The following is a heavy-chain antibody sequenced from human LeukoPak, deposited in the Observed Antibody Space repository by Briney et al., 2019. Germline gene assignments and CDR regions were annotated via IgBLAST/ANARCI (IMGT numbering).Heavy chain of an antibody. CDR3: ARDRAYNDY. Sequence: GGSLRLSCAASGFTFSSYEMNWVRQAPGKGLEWVSYISSSGSTIYYADSVEGRFTISRDNAKNSLYLQMNSLRAEDTAVYYCARDRAYNDYWGQGTLVTVSS. CDR2: ISSSGSTI. D-gene: IGHD2-21*01. V-gene: IGHV3-48*03. J-gene: IGHJ4*02. CDR1: GFTFSSYE.